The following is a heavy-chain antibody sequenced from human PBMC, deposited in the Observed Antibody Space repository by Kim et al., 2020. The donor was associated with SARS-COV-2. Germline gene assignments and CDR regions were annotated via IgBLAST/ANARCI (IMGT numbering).Heavy chain of an antibody. Sequence: SETLSLTCTVSGGSISSSSYYWGWIRQPPVKGLEWIGSIYYSGSTYYNPSLKSRVTISVDTSKNQFSLKLSSVTAADTAVYYCARAGRITMIIGAFDIWGQGTMVTVSS. J-gene: IGHJ3*02. CDR3: ARAGRITMIIGAFDI. CDR2: IYYSGST. D-gene: IGHD3-22*01. V-gene: IGHV4-39*07. CDR1: GGSISSSSYY.